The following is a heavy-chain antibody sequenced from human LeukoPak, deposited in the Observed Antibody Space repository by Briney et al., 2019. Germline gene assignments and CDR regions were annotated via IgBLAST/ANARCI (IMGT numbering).Heavy chain of an antibody. V-gene: IGHV4-4*07. CDR2: IYTSGST. D-gene: IGHD3-22*01. Sequence: SETLSLTGTVSGGSISSYYWSWIRQPAGKGLEWIGRIYTSGSTNYNPSLKSRVTMSVDTSKNQFSLKLSSVTAADTAVYYCASFITDNDAFDIWGQGTMVTVSS. J-gene: IGHJ3*02. CDR3: ASFITDNDAFDI. CDR1: GGSISSYY.